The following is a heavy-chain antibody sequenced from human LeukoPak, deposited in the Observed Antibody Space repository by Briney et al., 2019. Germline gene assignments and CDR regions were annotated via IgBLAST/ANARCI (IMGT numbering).Heavy chain of an antibody. CDR3: ARGYYYDSSGHLDY. V-gene: IGHV4-34*01. D-gene: IGHD3-22*01. CDR2: INHSGST. J-gene: IGHJ4*02. CDR1: GGSFSGYY. Sequence: SETLSLTCAVYGGSFSGYYWSWVRQPPGKGLEWIGEINHSGSTNYNPSLKSRVTISVDTSKNQFSLKLSSVTAADTAVYYCARGYYYDSSGHLDYWGQGTLVTVSS.